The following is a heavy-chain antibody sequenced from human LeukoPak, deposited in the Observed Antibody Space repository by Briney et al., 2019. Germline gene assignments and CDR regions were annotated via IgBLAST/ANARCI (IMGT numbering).Heavy chain of an antibody. CDR1: GGSFSGYY. CDR3: AKVFGIEVADASDI. J-gene: IGHJ3*02. D-gene: IGHD6-19*01. V-gene: IGHV3-23*01. Sequence: ETLSLTCAVYGGSFSGYYWGWIRQPPGKGLEWVSAISGSGVSTHYADSVKGRFTISRDNSKNTLYLQMNSLRAEDTAVYYCAKVFGIEVADASDIWGQGTMVTVSS. CDR2: ISGSGVST.